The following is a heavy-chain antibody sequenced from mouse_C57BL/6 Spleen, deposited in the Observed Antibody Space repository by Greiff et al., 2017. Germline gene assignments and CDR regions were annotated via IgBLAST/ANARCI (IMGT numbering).Heavy chain of an antibody. Sequence: EVQLLQSGTVLVRPGASVKLSCKTSGYTFTSYWMHWVKQRPGQGLEWIGAIYPGNSDTSYNQKFKGKAKLTADTSASTAYMELSSLTNEDSAVYYCTRSPSSGYGAKCDWGKGTSVTASS. D-gene: IGHD3-2*02. CDR1: GYTFTSYW. CDR3: TRSPSSGYGAKCD. J-gene: IGHJ4*01. V-gene: IGHV1-5*01. CDR2: IYPGNSDT.